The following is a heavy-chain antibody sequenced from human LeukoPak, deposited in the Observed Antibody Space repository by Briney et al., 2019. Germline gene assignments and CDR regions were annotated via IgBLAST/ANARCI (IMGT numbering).Heavy chain of an antibody. CDR1: GGSFSGYY. Sequence: SETLSLTCAVYGGSFSGYYWSWIRQPPGKGLEWIGEINHSGSTNYNPSLKSRVTISVDTSKNQFSLKLSSVTAADTAVYYCARVQPMFISRPHFDSWGQGTLVTVSS. V-gene: IGHV4-34*01. D-gene: IGHD6-13*01. CDR3: ARVQPMFISRPHFDS. J-gene: IGHJ4*02. CDR2: INHSGST.